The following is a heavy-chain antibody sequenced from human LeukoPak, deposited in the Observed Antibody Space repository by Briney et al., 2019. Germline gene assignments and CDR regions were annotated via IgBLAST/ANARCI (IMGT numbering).Heavy chain of an antibody. CDR1: GGSVSSYY. Sequence: PETLSLTCTVSGGSVSSYYWSWTRLPAGKGLEWIGRISASVSTNYPPSLRSRVTMSVDTSTKQFSLKLTSVTAADTAVYYCATEISLFDPWGRGTLVTVSS. J-gene: IGHJ5*02. CDR2: ISASVST. CDR3: ATEISLFDP. V-gene: IGHV4-4*07.